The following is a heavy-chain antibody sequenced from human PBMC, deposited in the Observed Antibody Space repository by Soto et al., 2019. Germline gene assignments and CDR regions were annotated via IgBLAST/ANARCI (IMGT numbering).Heavy chain of an antibody. CDR2: ISSSSSYI. CDR1: GFTCSSYS. J-gene: IGHJ2*01. Sequence: EVQLVESGGGLVKPGGSLRLSCAASGFTCSSYSMNWVRQAPGKGLEWVSSISSSSSYIYYADSVKGRFTISRDNAKNSLYLQMNSLRAEDTAVYYCARDRCYYGSGSYSCWYFDLWGRGTLVTVSS. CDR3: ARDRCYYGSGSYSCWYFDL. V-gene: IGHV3-21*01. D-gene: IGHD3-10*01.